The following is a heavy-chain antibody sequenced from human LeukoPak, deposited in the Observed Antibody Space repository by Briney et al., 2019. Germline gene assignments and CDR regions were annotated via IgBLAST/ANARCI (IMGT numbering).Heavy chain of an antibody. Sequence: GGSLRLSCAASGFTFSSYWMHWVRQAPGKGLEWVSTVSNTDGNTYYADAVKGRFTISRDNSKNTLYLQMNGLTAEDTAIYYCAKATGNLGNWGQGALVTVSS. V-gene: IGHV3-23*01. J-gene: IGHJ4*02. CDR1: GFTFSSYW. D-gene: IGHD1-1*01. CDR3: AKATGNLGN. CDR2: VSNTDGNT.